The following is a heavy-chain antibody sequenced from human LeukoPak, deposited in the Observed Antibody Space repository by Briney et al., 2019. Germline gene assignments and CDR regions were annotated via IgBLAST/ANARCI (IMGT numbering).Heavy chain of an antibody. V-gene: IGHV3-7*01. J-gene: IGHJ4*02. CDR2: IKKDGSEK. Sequence: GGSLRLSCAASGFIFSSYEMSWVRQAPGKGLEWVANIKKDGSEKYYVDAVKGRFTISRDNAKTSLYLQMNSLRAEDTAVYYCARHLSGVTGYTYGRGIDYWGQGTLVTISS. D-gene: IGHD5-18*01. CDR1: GFIFSSYE. CDR3: ARHLSGVTGYTYGRGIDY.